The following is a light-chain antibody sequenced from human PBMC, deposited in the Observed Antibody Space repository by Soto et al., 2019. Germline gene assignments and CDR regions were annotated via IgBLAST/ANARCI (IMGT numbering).Light chain of an antibody. CDR1: QSVSSN. CDR3: QQYNNWPPWT. Sequence: EIVMTQSPATLSVSPGERATLSCRASQSVSSNLARYQQKPGQAPRLLISGASTRATGIPARFSGSGSGTEFTLNISSLQSEDFAVYYCQQYNNWPPWTLGQGTKVEIK. V-gene: IGKV3-15*01. J-gene: IGKJ1*01. CDR2: GAS.